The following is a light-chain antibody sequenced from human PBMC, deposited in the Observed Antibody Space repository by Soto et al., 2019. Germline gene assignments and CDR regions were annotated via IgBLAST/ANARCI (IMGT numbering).Light chain of an antibody. J-gene: IGLJ2*01. CDR2: ENN. Sequence: QSVLTQPPSVSAAPGQKVTISCSGFSSNIGNNYVSWYQQVPGTAPKLLIYENNKRPSGIPDRFSGSKSGTSATLDITGLQTWDEADYYCGTWDSSLSAGVFGGGTQLTVL. V-gene: IGLV1-51*01. CDR3: GTWDSSLSAGV. CDR1: SSNIGNNY.